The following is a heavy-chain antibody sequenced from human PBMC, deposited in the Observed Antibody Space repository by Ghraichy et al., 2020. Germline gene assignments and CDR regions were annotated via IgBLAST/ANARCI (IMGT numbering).Heavy chain of an antibody. CDR1: GYSFTSYG. V-gene: IGHV1-18*04. Sequence: ASVKVSCKASGYSFTSYGISWVRQAPGQGREWLGWISGYNGNTNYAQRLQGRVTMTTESSTSTAYMELRSLRSDDTAVYYCARVGAFYCSGGDCYCDYWGQGTLVTVSS. CDR2: ISGYNGNT. J-gene: IGHJ4*02. CDR3: ARVGAFYCSGGDCYCDY. D-gene: IGHD2-15*01.